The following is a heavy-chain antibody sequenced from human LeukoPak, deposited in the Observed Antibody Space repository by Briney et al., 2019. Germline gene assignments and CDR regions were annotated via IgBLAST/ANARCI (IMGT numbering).Heavy chain of an antibody. CDR2: ISHDGSNK. V-gene: IGHV3-30*04. D-gene: IGHD6-13*01. CDR1: GFTFSSYA. CDR3: ARDFIAAFFDY. J-gene: IGHJ4*02. Sequence: GGSLRLSCAASGFTFSSYAMHWVRQAPGKGLEWVAVISHDGSNKYYADSVKGRFTISRDNSKNTLYLQMNSLRAEDTAVYYCARDFIAAFFDYWGQGTLVTVSS.